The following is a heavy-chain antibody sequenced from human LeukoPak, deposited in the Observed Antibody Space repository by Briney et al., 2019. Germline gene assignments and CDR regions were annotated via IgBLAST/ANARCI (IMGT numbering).Heavy chain of an antibody. V-gene: IGHV4-59*01. CDR2: IYYSGST. J-gene: IGHJ6*03. Sequence: SETLSLTCTVSGGSISSYYWSWIRQPPGKGLEWIGYIYYSGSTNYNPSLKSRVTTSVDTSKNQFSLKLSSVTAADTAVYYCARGLGSSSWTFYYYMDVWGKGTTVTVSS. CDR3: ARGLGSSSWTFYYYMDV. D-gene: IGHD6-13*01. CDR1: GGSISSYY.